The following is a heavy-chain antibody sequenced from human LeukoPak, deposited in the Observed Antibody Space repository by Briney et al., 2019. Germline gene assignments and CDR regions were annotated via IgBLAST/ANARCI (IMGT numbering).Heavy chain of an antibody. V-gene: IGHV4-59*12. J-gene: IGHJ4*02. CDR2: IYYSGST. D-gene: IGHD6-13*01. CDR1: GFTFSSYA. Sequence: GSLRLSCAASGFTFSSYAMSWVRQPPGKGLEWIGYIYYSGSTYYNPSLKSRVTISVDTSKNQFSLKLSSVTAADTAVYYCARLEGGIAAAGGDYWGQGTLVTVSS. CDR3: ARLEGGIAAAGGDY.